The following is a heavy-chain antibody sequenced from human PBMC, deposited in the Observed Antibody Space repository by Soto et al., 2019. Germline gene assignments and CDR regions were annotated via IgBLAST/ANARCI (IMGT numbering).Heavy chain of an antibody. CDR2: MNPNSGNT. CDR1: GYTFTSYD. V-gene: IGHV1-8*01. CDR3: ARGIPSGSYYRVPYYYYYYMDV. J-gene: IGHJ6*03. D-gene: IGHD3-10*01. Sequence: ASVKVSCKASGYTFTSYDINWVRQATGQGLEWMGWMNPNSGNTGYAQKFQGRVTMTRNTSISTAYMELSSLRSEDTAVYYCARGIPSGSYYRVPYYYYYYMDVWGKGTTVTVSS.